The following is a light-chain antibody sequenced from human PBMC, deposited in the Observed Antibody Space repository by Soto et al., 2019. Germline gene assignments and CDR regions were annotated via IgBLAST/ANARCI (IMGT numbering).Light chain of an antibody. Sequence: QSALTQPRSVSGSPGQSVTISCTGTSSDVGGYNYVSWYQQHPGKAPKLMIYDVSKRPSGVPDRFSGSKSGNTASLTISGLQAGDEADYYCCSYAGSPYVFGTGTKV. J-gene: IGLJ1*01. CDR2: DVS. V-gene: IGLV2-11*01. CDR3: CSYAGSPYV. CDR1: SSDVGGYNY.